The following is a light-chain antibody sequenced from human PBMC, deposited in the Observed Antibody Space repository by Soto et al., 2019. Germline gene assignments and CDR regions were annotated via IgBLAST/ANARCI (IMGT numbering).Light chain of an antibody. Sequence: QSALTQPASASGSPGQSITISCTGTSSDVGGYNYVSWYQQHPGKAPKLMIYDVSNRPSGVSNRFSGSKSGNTASLTISGLQAEDEADYYCSSYTSSSTLHYVFGTGTKLTVL. CDR3: SSYTSSSTLHYV. CDR1: SSDVGGYNY. CDR2: DVS. V-gene: IGLV2-14*01. J-gene: IGLJ1*01.